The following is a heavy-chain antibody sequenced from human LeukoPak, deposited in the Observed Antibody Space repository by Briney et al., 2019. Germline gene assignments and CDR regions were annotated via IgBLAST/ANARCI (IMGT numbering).Heavy chain of an antibody. CDR1: GFTFSSYA. D-gene: IGHD3-3*01. V-gene: IGHV3-23*01. Sequence: GGSLRLSCAASGFTFSSYAMSWVRQAPGKGLEWVSAISGSGGSTYYADSVKGRFTISRDNSKNTLYLQMNSLRAEDTAVYYCAKDLGGVTIFGVVMEPYYYMDVWGKGTTVTVSS. CDR3: AKDLGGVTIFGVVMEPYYYMDV. CDR2: ISGSGGST. J-gene: IGHJ6*03.